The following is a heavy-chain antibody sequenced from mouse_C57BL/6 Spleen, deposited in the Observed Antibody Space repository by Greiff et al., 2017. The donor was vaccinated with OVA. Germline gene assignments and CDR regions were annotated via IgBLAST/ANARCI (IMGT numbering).Heavy chain of an antibody. J-gene: IGHJ3*01. Sequence: QVQLQQSGPGLVQPSQSLSITCTVSGFSLTSYGVHWVRQSPGKGLEWLGVIWRGGSTDYNAAFMSRLSITKDNSKSQVFFKMNSLQADDTAIYYWAKGGTIYYGNGFAYWGQGTLVTVSA. CDR2: IWRGGST. V-gene: IGHV2-5*01. CDR3: AKGGTIYYGNGFAY. D-gene: IGHD2-1*01. CDR1: GFSLTSYG.